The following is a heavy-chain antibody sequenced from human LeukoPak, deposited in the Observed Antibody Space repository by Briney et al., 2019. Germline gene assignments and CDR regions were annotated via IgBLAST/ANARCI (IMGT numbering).Heavy chain of an antibody. CDR2: IYYSGST. CDR1: GGSISSYY. CDR3: ARARGDYDFWSGYYGFDY. D-gene: IGHD3-3*01. J-gene: IGHJ4*02. Sequence: TTSETLSLTCTVSGGSISSYYWSWIRQPPGKGLEWIGYIYYSGSTNYNPSLKSRVTISVDTSKNQFSLKLSSVTAADTAVYYCARARGDYDFWSGYYGFDYWGQGTLVTVSS. V-gene: IGHV4-59*01.